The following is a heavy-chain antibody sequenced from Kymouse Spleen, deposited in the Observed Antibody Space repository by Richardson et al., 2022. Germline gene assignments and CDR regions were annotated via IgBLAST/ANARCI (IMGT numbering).Heavy chain of an antibody. CDR1: GGSFSGYY. J-gene: IGHJ6*02. Sequence: QVQLQQWGAGLLKPSETLSLTCAVYGGSFSGYYWSWIRQPPGKGLEWIGEINHSGSTNYNPSLKSRVTISVDTSKNQFSLKLSSVTAADTAVYYCARGITMARYYYYGMDVWGQGTTVTVSS. CDR3: ARGITMARYYYYGMDV. V-gene: IGHV4-34*01. D-gene: IGHD3-10*01. CDR2: INHSGST.